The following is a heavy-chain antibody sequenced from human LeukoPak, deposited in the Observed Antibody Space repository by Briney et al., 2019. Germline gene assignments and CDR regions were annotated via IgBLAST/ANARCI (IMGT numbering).Heavy chain of an antibody. D-gene: IGHD3-22*01. Sequence: ASVKVSCKASGYTFTGYYMHWVRQAPGQGLEWVGWINPNSGGTNYAQKFQGRVTMTRDTSISTAYMELSRLRSDDTAVYYCARGPTMIVVVIPFDYWGQGTLVTVSS. CDR2: INPNSGGT. CDR3: ARGPTMIVVVIPFDY. CDR1: GYTFTGYY. J-gene: IGHJ4*02. V-gene: IGHV1-2*02.